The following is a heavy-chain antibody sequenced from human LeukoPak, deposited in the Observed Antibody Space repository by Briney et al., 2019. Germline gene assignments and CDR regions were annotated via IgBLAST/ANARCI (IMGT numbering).Heavy chain of an antibody. CDR2: IYYSGST. D-gene: IGHD3-16*01. CDR3: ARHYDSQRGPDY. V-gene: IGHV4-59*08. J-gene: IGHJ4*02. Sequence: SETLSLTCTVSGGSISSYYWSWIRQPPGKGLEWIGYIYYSGSTNYNPSLKSRVTISVDTSKNQFSLKLSSVTAADTAVYYCARHYDSQRGPDYWGQGTLVTVSS. CDR1: GGSISSYY.